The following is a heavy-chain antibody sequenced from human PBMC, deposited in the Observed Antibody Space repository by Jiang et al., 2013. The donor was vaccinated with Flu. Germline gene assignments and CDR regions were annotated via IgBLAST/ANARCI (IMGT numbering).Heavy chain of an antibody. J-gene: IGHJ4*02. V-gene: IGHV4-31*03. Sequence: GLVKPSQTLSLTCTVSGGSISSGGYYWSWIRQHPGKGLEWIGYIYYSGSTYYNPSLKSRVTISVDTSKNQFSLKLSSVTAADTAVYYCARASARVVVVAATRFDYWGQGTLVTVSS. D-gene: IGHD2-15*01. CDR2: IYYSGST. CDR1: GGSISSGGYY. CDR3: ARASARVVVVAATRFDY.